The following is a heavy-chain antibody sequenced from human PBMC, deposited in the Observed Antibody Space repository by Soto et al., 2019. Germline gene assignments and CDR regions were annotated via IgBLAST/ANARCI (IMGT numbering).Heavy chain of an antibody. CDR2: IYPGDSDT. D-gene: IGHD3-10*01. Sequence: GESLKISCKGSEYRFNSYWIGWVRQMPGKGLEWIGMIYPGDSDTTYSPSFQGQVTMSVDKSISTAYLQWSSLKASDSATYYCARKGSKGAYVYYAIDVWGQGNTGTVSS. V-gene: IGHV5-51*01. CDR1: EYRFNSYW. J-gene: IGHJ6*02. CDR3: ARKGSKGAYVYYAIDV.